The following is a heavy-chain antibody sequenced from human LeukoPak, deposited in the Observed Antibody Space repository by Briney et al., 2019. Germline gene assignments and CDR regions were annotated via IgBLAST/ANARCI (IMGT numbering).Heavy chain of an antibody. J-gene: IGHJ4*02. CDR1: GVTFSSYA. CDR2: IIPIFGIA. D-gene: IGHD3-9*01. V-gene: IGHV1-69*04. Sequence: SVKVSCKASGVTFSSYAISWVRQAPGQGLEWVGRIIPIFGIANYAQKFQGRVTITADKSTSTAYMELSSLRSEDTAVYYCARSPDSRYFDWGHVYYFDYWGQGTLVTVSS. CDR3: ARSPDSRYFDWGHVYYFDY.